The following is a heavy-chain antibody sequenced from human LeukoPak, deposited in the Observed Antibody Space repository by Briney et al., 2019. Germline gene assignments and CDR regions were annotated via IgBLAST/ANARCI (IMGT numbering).Heavy chain of an antibody. CDR2: INAGNGHT. CDR3: ARDSGSGNNDY. Sequence: ASVKVSCKASGFTFTNYAMQWVRQAPGQRLEWMGWINAGNGHTRYSQRFQGRVTITRDTSATTAYMEVTSLRSEDTAVYYCARDSGSGNNDYWGQGTLVTVSS. CDR1: GFTFTNYA. D-gene: IGHD1-26*01. J-gene: IGHJ4*02. V-gene: IGHV1-3*01.